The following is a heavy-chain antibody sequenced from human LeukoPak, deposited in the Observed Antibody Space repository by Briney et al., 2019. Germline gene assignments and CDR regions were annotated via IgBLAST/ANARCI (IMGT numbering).Heavy chain of an antibody. CDR2: IWYDGSNK. CDR3: EKDKVGCGGGSCYYYYGMDV. J-gene: IGHJ6*02. D-gene: IGHD2-15*01. Sequence: GRSLRLSCGASGFTFSTYGMRWVRQAPGKGLEWVAVIWYDGSNKYYADSVKGRFTISRDNSKNTLYLQMNSLRAEDTAVYYCEKDKVGCGGGSCYYYYGMDVWGQGTTVTVSS. V-gene: IGHV3-33*06. CDR1: GFTFSTYG.